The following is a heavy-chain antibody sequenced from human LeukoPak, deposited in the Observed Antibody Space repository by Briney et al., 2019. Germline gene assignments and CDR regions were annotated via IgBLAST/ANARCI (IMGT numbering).Heavy chain of an antibody. D-gene: IGHD4/OR15-4a*01. Sequence: GGSLRLSCAASGFTFSSYGTHWVRQAPGKGLEWVAVIWYDGSNKYYADSVKGRFTISRDNSKNTLYLQMNSLRAEDTAVYYCARAYGGSQYGMDVWGQGTTVTVSS. CDR1: GFTFSSYG. J-gene: IGHJ6*02. CDR3: ARAYGGSQYGMDV. V-gene: IGHV3-33*01. CDR2: IWYDGSNK.